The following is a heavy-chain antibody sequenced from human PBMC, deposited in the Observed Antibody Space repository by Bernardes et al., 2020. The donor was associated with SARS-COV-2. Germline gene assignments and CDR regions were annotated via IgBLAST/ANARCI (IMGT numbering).Heavy chain of an antibody. V-gene: IGHV3-23*01. J-gene: IGHJ4*02. D-gene: IGHD2-2*01. CDR3: ARPGPSTYCTGTSCCLDS. CDR2: ISAAGGST. Sequence: GGSLRLSCAASGFTFSSYAMSWVRQAPGKGLEWVAAISAAGGSTYYADSVKGRFTISRDNSKNMVFLQMNGLRAADTAVYYCARPGPSTYCTGTSCCLDSWGQGTLVTVSS. CDR1: GFTFSSYA.